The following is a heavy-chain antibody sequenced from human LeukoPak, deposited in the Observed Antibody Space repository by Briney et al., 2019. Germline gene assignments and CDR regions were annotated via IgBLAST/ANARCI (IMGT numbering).Heavy chain of an antibody. CDR3: ARDQAVAGTGDAFDI. CDR1: GFTFSDYY. CDR2: ISSSGSTI. D-gene: IGHD6-19*01. J-gene: IGHJ3*02. V-gene: IGHV3-11*01. Sequence: GGSLRLSCAASGFTFSDYYMSWIRQAPGEGLEWVSYISSSGSTIYYADSVKGRFTISRDNAKNSLYLQMNSLRAEDTAVYYCARDQAVAGTGDAFDIWGQGTMVTVSS.